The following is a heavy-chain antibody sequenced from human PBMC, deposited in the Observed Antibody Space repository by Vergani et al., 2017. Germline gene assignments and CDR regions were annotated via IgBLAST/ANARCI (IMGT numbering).Heavy chain of an antibody. J-gene: IGHJ4*02. CDR1: GYSFTSYW. CDR3: ASSPGISRRPSYYFDY. Sequence: EVPLVPSGAAVKTPGASLTISCTGSGYSFTSYWIGWVRPLPGKGLEWMGIIYPGDSDTRYSPSFQGQVTISADKSISTAYLQWSSLKASDTAMYYCASSPGISRRPSYYFDYWGQGTLVTVSS. CDR2: IYPGDSDT. D-gene: IGHD2-15*01. V-gene: IGHV5-51*01.